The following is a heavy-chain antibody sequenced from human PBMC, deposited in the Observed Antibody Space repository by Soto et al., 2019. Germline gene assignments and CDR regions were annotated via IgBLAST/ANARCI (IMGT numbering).Heavy chain of an antibody. Sequence: PSETLSLTCTVSGGSISSGGYYWGWIRPHPGKGLEWIGYIYLLGSTYYNPSLKSRVTISVDTSKRQFSLRLTSVTAADTAAYYCARERDDGSGSPYPAYWGPGTQVTVSS. V-gene: IGHV4-31*03. CDR2: IYLLGST. J-gene: IGHJ4*02. D-gene: IGHD3-10*01. CDR1: GGSISSGGYY. CDR3: ARERDDGSGSPYPAY.